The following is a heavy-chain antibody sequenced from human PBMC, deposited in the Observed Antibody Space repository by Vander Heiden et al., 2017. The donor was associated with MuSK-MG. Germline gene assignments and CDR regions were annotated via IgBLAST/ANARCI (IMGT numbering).Heavy chain of an antibody. Sequence: QVQLVESGGGVVQPGRSLRLSCAASGFTFSNDGMHWVRQAPGKGLEWVAVIWNDGSNKLYADSVKGRFTISSDNSKNTLYLQMNSLRAEDTAVYYCARWGEGAFDYWGQGTLVTVSS. CDR2: IWNDGSNK. CDR1: GFTFSNDG. V-gene: IGHV3-33*01. CDR3: ARWGEGAFDY. J-gene: IGHJ4*02. D-gene: IGHD3-16*01.